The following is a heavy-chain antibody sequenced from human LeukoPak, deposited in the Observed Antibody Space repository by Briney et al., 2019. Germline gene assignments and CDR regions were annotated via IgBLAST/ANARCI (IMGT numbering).Heavy chain of an antibody. CDR3: ASRAPRYNYDRYLPIDY. J-gene: IGHJ4*02. D-gene: IGHD3-22*01. CDR1: AFIFSGHW. Sequence: GGSLRLSCEGSAFIFSGHWMNWVRQTPGKGLEWVASIKEDGSERQYVDSVKGRFSISRDNTKGSLFLQLNSLRAEDTAVYYCASRAPRYNYDRYLPIDYWGQGTLVTVSS. CDR2: IKEDGSER. V-gene: IGHV3-7*03.